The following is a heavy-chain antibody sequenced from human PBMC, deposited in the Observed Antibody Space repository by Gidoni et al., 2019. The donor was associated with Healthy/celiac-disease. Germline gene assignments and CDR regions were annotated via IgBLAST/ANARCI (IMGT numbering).Heavy chain of an antibody. CDR1: GFTCSSYS. D-gene: IGHD5-18*01. Sequence: EVQLVESGGGLVKPGGSLRLACAACGFTCSSYSMNWVRQAPGKGLEWVSSISSSSSYIYYADSVKGRFTISRDNAKNSLYLQMNSLRAEDTAVYYCAREGGGYSYDFDYWGQGTLVTVSS. V-gene: IGHV3-21*01. CDR3: AREGGGYSYDFDY. J-gene: IGHJ4*02. CDR2: ISSSSSYI.